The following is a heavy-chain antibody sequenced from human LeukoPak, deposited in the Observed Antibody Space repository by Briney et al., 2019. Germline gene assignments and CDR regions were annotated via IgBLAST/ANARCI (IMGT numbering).Heavy chain of an antibody. Sequence: SETLSLTCTVSGGSISSYYWSWIRQPPGEGLEWIGYIYTSGSTNYNPSLKSRVTISVDTSKNQFSLKLSSVTAADTAVYYCARLVTYSDSSGYYYDYWGQGTLVTVSS. J-gene: IGHJ4*02. V-gene: IGHV4-4*09. CDR2: IYTSGST. D-gene: IGHD3-22*01. CDR3: ARLVTYSDSSGYYYDY. CDR1: GGSISSYY.